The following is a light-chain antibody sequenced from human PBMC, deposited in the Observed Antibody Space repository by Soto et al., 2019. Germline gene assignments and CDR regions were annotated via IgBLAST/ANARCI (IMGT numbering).Light chain of an antibody. Sequence: QSALTQPASVSGSPGQSITISCTGTSSDVGGYNYVSWYQQHPGKAPKLMIYDVTTRPSGVSNRFSGSKSDNTVSLTISGLQAEDEADYYCSSYTSSSTEVFGGGTKLTVL. J-gene: IGLJ3*02. CDR1: SSDVGGYNY. CDR3: SSYTSSSTEV. CDR2: DVT. V-gene: IGLV2-14*01.